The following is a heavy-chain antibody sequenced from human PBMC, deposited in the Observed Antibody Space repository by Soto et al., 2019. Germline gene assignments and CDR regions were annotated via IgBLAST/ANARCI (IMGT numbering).Heavy chain of an antibody. CDR3: ASRSGGYDLGAFDY. D-gene: IGHD5-12*01. CDR1: GGSFNGYY. Sequence: ASETLSLTCAVCGGSFNGYYWSWIRQPPGKGLEWIGSIYYGGSTYYNPSLKSRVTISVDTSKNQFSLKLSSVTAADTAVYYCASRSGGYDLGAFDYWGQGTLVTVSS. V-gene: IGHV4-34*01. J-gene: IGHJ4*02. CDR2: IYYGGST.